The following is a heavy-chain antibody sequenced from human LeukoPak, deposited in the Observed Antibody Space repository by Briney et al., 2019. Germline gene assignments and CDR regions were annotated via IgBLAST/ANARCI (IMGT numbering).Heavy chain of an antibody. CDR3: ARIPYYYDSSGYHPPFDY. Sequence: SETLSLTCTVSGGSISSSSYYWGWIRQPPGKGLEWIGSIYYSGSTYYNPSLKSRVTIPVDTSKKQFSLKLSSVTAADTAVYYCARIPYYYDSSGYHPPFDYWGQGTLVAVSS. J-gene: IGHJ4*02. D-gene: IGHD3-22*01. V-gene: IGHV4-39*01. CDR2: IYYSGST. CDR1: GGSISSSSYY.